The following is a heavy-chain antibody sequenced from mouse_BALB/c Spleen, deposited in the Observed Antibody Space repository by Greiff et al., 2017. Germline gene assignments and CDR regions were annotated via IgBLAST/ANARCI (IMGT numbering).Heavy chain of an antibody. D-gene: IGHD1-1*01. CDR1: GFSLTSYG. J-gene: IGHJ3*01. CDR3: ARDRHPLRALAY. Sequence: VKVVESGPGLVAPSQSLSITCTVSGFSLTSYGVHWVRQPPGKGLEWLGVIWAGGSTNYNSALMSRLSISKDNSKSQVFLKMNSLQTDDTAVYYYARDRHPLRALAYWGQGTLVTVSA. V-gene: IGHV2-9*02. CDR2: IWAGGST.